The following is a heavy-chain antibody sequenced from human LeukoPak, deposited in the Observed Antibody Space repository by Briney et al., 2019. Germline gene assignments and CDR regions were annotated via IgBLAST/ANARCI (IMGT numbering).Heavy chain of an antibody. CDR2: ISGFNGNT. D-gene: IGHD3-16*01. CDR3: ARGGAAGFDY. V-gene: IGHV1-18*01. CDR1: GYDFTNYG. Sequence: ASVKVSCKTSGYDFTNYGIQWVRQAPGQGLEWMGWISGFNGNTNNAQKLQGRVTMTKDTSTSTAYLELRSLTYDDTAVYYCARGGAAGFDYWGQGTLVTVSS. J-gene: IGHJ4*02.